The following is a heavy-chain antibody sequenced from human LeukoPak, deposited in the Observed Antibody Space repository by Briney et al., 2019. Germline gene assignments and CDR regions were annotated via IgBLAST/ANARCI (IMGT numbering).Heavy chain of an antibody. CDR1: GYTFTSYG. J-gene: IGHJ4*02. V-gene: IGHV1-18*01. D-gene: IGHD3-22*01. Sequence: ASVKVSCKASGYTFTSYGISWVRQAPGQGLEWMGWISAYNGNTNYAQKLRGRVTMTTDTSTSTAYMELRSLRSDDTAVYYCARAPYYYDSSGYYYYFDYWGQGTLVTVSS. CDR2: ISAYNGNT. CDR3: ARAPYYYDSSGYYYYFDY.